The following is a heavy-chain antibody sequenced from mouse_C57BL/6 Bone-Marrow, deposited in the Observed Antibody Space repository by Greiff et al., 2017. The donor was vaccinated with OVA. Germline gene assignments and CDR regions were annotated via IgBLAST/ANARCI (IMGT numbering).Heavy chain of an antibody. D-gene: IGHD2-12*01. J-gene: IGHJ3*01. Sequence: EVQLVESGGDLVKPGGSLKLSCAASGFTFSSYGMSWVRQTPDKRLEWVATISSGGSYNSYTDSVKGRFTISRDNAKNTLYLQMSSLKSEDTAMYYCARHSGSYYTSSRGFAYWGQGTLVTVSA. V-gene: IGHV5-6*01. CDR1: GFTFSSYG. CDR3: ARHSGSYYTSSRGFAY. CDR2: ISSGGSYN.